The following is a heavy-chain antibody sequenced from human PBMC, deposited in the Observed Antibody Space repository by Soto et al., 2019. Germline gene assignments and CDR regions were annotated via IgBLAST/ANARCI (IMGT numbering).Heavy chain of an antibody. V-gene: IGHV3-30*09. D-gene: IGHD6-25*01. CDR3: ARSGSGNYYYVLDV. CDR2: ISYDGSSK. Sequence: LRLSCAASGFTFSSYAMHWVRQAPGQGLEWLAVISYDGSSKFYADSVKGRLAISRDNSKSTLYLQMDSLRSEDTAVYYCARSGSGNYYYVLDVWGQGTTVTVSS. J-gene: IGHJ6*02. CDR1: GFTFSSYA.